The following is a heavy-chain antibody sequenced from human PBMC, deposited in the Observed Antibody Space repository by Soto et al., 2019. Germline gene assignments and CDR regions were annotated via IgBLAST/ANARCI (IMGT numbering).Heavy chain of an antibody. CDR1: GYTFTSYD. CDR2: MNPNNGNT. CDR3: ARSPRNYYALGSYSYFRH. Sequence: QVQLVQSGAEVKKPGAPVKVSCKASGYTFTSYDISWVRQATGQGLEWMGWMNPNNGNTDYAPKFQGRVTMTMNTYIGTAYMELSSLRSEDTAVYYCARSPRNYYALGSYSYFRHWGQGTLVTVSS. D-gene: IGHD3-10*01. V-gene: IGHV1-8*01. J-gene: IGHJ1*01.